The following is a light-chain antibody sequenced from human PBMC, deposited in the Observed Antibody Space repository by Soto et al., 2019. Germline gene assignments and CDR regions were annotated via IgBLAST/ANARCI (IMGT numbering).Light chain of an antibody. J-gene: IGKJ2*01. CDR1: QSISSW. V-gene: IGKV1-5*03. CDR3: QQCSTYPYT. Sequence: DIQMTQSPSTLSAVVGDRVTITCRASQSISSWLAWYQQKPGKAPKLLIYKASSLQSGVPSRFSVTGSGTQFTLTISSLQPDDFATYYCQQCSTYPYTFGQGTKVDIK. CDR2: KAS.